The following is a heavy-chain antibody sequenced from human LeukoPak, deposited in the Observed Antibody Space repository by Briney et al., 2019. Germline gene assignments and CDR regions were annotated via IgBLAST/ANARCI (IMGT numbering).Heavy chain of an antibody. CDR2: INHSGST. D-gene: IGHD5-12*01. CDR1: GGSFSGYY. V-gene: IGHV4-34*01. J-gene: IGHJ4*02. Sequence: PSETLSLTCAVYGGSFSGYYWSWIRQPPGKGLEWIGEINHSGSTNYNPSLKSRVTISEDTSKNQFSLKLSSVTAADTTVYYCAREIRGFSDYWGQGTLVTVSS. CDR3: AREIRGFSDY.